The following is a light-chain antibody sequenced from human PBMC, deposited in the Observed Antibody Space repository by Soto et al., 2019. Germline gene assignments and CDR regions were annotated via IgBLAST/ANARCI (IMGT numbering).Light chain of an antibody. Sequence: DIQMTQSPSTLSASVGDRVTMTCLASQSISSWLAWYQQKPGKAPKLLIYKASTLESGVPSNFSGSGSGTEFTLTISSLQPEDFETYYCQQYNSYPWTFGRGTKVDIK. CDR2: KAS. CDR1: QSISSW. CDR3: QQYNSYPWT. V-gene: IGKV1-5*03. J-gene: IGKJ1*01.